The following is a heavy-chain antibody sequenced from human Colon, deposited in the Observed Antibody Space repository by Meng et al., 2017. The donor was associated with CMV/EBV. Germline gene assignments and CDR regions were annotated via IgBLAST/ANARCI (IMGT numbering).Heavy chain of an antibody. Sequence: SLRLSCAASGFSVEEYAMHWVRQIPGKGLEWVSGISWDNNSLGYADSVKGRFTISRDSVKNSVYLQMNSLRSDDTAIYYCAKDSYTGYDRRWFDPWGQGTLVTVSS. CDR1: GFSVEEYA. D-gene: IGHD5-12*01. V-gene: IGHV3-9*01. CDR3: AKDSYTGYDRRWFDP. J-gene: IGHJ5*02. CDR2: ISWDNNSL.